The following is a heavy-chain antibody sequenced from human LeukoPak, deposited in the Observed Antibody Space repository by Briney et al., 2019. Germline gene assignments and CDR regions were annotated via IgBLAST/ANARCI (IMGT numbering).Heavy chain of an antibody. V-gene: IGHV3-23*01. D-gene: IGHD3-10*01. Sequence: GGSLRLSCAASGFTFSSYAMSWVRQAPGKGLEWVSAISGSGGSTYYADSVKGRFTISRDNSKNTLYLQMNSLRAEDTAVYYCYSGLRHALIDYWGQGTLVTVSS. CDR1: GFTFSSYA. CDR3: YSGLRHALIDY. CDR2: ISGSGGST. J-gene: IGHJ4*02.